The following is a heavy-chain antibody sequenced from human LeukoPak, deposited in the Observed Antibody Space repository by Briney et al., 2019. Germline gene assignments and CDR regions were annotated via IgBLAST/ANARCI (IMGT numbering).Heavy chain of an antibody. V-gene: IGHV3-66*01. Sequence: GGSLRLSCAASGFTVSSNYMSWVRQAPGKGLEWVSVIYSGGSTYYADSVKGRFTISRDNAKNSLYLPMNSLRAEDTAVYYCARSRITMVRGVITHLDYWGQGTLVTVSS. CDR3: ARSRITMVRGVITHLDY. D-gene: IGHD3-10*01. J-gene: IGHJ4*02. CDR1: GFTVSSNY. CDR2: IYSGGST.